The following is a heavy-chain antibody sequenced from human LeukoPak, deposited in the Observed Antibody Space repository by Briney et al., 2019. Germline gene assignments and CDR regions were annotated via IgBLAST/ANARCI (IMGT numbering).Heavy chain of an antibody. V-gene: IGHV5-51*01. CDR3: ARHGYGVTSYYYGVSV. CDR1: GYAFTTYW. J-gene: IGHJ6*02. Sequence: GEALRSSSRASGYAFTTYWIGWWLRLPGRELQWLAIIYPGGSHSRDSVSFEVSVSISIDKSINTAYLQRSSLKASDTAMYYCARHGYGVTSYYYGVSVWGQGTTVTVSS. D-gene: IGHD4-17*01. CDR2: IYPGGSHS.